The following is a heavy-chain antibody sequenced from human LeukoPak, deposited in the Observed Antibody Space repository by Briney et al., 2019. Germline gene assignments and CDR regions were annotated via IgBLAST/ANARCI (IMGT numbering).Heavy chain of an antibody. CDR1: GLNFDDSA. Sequence: PGGSLRLSCVASGLNFDDSAMHWVRQAAGQGLEWFSLISADGGSTFSADSVKGRFSISRDNSKNSLYLQMNSLRSEDTAMYYCAKESGKFDYWGQGTLVAVSS. J-gene: IGHJ4*02. V-gene: IGHV3-43*02. CDR3: AKESGKFDY. CDR2: ISADGGST.